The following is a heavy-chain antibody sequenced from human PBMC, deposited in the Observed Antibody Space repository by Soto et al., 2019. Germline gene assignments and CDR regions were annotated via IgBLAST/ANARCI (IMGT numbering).Heavy chain of an antibody. J-gene: IGHJ4*02. V-gene: IGHV4-34*01. D-gene: IGHD5-12*01. CDR3: ARGQEGVVATH. CDR2: IKDGGYT. CDR1: GGSLSGYY. Sequence: QVQLQQWGAGLLKPSETLSLNCAVNGGSLSGYYWSWIRKPPGKGLEWIGEIKDGGYTNYSPSLKSRATISSDTSNNQFSLRLNSVTAADTGVYYCARGQEGVVATHWDQGALVTVSS.